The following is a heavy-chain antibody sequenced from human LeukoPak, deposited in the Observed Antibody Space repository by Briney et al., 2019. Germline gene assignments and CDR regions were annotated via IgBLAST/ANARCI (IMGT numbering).Heavy chain of an antibody. Sequence: GGSLRLSCAASGFTFSSYGMHWVRQAPGKGLEWVANIKPDGSEKYYVDSVKGRFTISRDNAKNSLYLQMNSLRAEDTAVYFCARDTMGATDYWSQGTLVTVSS. CDR2: IKPDGSEK. D-gene: IGHD1-26*01. J-gene: IGHJ4*02. V-gene: IGHV3-7*01. CDR3: ARDTMGATDY. CDR1: GFTFSSYG.